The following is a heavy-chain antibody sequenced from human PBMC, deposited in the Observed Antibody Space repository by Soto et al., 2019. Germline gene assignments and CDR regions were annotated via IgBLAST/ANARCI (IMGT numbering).Heavy chain of an antibody. CDR3: ATTYYYDSSGYYYDYYYDMDA. CDR1: GYTLTELS. V-gene: IGHV1-24*01. D-gene: IGHD3-22*01. CDR2: FDPEDGET. J-gene: IGHJ6*02. Sequence: ASVKVSCKVSGYTLTELSMHWVRQAPGKGLEWMGGFDPEDGETIYAQKFQGRVTMTEDTSTDTAYMELSSLRSEDTAVYYCATTYYYDSSGYYYDYYYDMDAWGQRTTVTVSS.